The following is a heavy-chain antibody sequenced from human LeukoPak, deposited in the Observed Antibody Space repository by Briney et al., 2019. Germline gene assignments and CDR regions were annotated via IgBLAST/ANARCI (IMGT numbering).Heavy chain of an antibody. CDR3: ARDDSSGPQVY. D-gene: IGHD3-22*01. CDR2: INPSGGST. CDR1: GYTFTSYY. J-gene: IGHJ4*02. Sequence: GASVKVSCKASGYTFTSYYMHCVRQSPGQGLEWMGIINPSGGSTGYAQKFQGRVTMTRDTSTSTVYMELSSLRSDDTAVYYCARDDSSGPQVYWGQGTLVTVSS. V-gene: IGHV1-46*01.